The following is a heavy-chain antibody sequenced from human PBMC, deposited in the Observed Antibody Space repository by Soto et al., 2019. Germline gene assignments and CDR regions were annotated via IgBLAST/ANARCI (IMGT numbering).Heavy chain of an antibody. J-gene: IGHJ6*04. V-gene: IGHV3-7*01. CDR3: ARSILAGWMDV. D-gene: IGHD3-9*01. Sequence: GGSLRLSCAASGFTFSSYWMSWVRQAPGKGLEWVANINQDGSENYYVDSVKGRFTISRENVKNSLYLQMNGLRAEDTAVYYCARSILAGWMDVWGKGTTVTVSS. CDR1: GFTFSSYW. CDR2: INQDGSEN.